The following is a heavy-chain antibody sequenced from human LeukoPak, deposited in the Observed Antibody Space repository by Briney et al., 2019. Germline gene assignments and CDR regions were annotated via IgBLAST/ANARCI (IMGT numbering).Heavy chain of an antibody. V-gene: IGHV3-9*03. CDR3: AKDRLWQFDAFDV. J-gene: IGHJ3*01. CDR2: ISWNSGTI. CDR1: GFTFDDYA. D-gene: IGHD4/OR15-4a*01. Sequence: PGGSLRLSCAASGFTFDDYAMHWVRQAPGKGLEWVSGISWNSGTIGYADSVRGRFTISRDNVKNSLYLQMNSLRAEDMALYYCAKDRLWQFDAFDVWGQGTMVTVSS.